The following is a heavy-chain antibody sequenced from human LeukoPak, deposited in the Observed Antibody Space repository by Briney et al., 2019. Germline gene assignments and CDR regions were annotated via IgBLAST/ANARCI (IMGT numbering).Heavy chain of an antibody. J-gene: IGHJ5*02. V-gene: IGHV3-23*02. D-gene: IGHD4-11*01. Sequence: QPGGSLRLSCAASGFTFSIYAMSWVRQAPGKGLEWVSAIRGSGGRTYYGDSVKGRFTISRDNSKNTLYLQMNSLRAEDTAVYYCAKDHSPPTWGQGTLVTVSS. CDR1: GFTFSIYA. CDR3: AKDHSPPT. CDR2: IRGSGGRT.